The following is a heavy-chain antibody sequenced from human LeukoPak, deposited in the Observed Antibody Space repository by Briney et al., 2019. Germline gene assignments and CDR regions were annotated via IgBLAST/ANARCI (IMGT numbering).Heavy chain of an antibody. CDR1: GFDFSSNW. CDR2: IKGDGIST. D-gene: IGHD3-3*01. CDR3: AKDHYWSIDY. V-gene: IGHV3-74*01. Sequence: GGSLRLSCAASGFDFSSNWMHWVRHAPGQGLVWVSRIKGDGISTNYADSVKGRFTISRGIAKNTLYLQMNSLRAEDTGVYYCAKDHYWSIDYWGRGTLVTVSS. J-gene: IGHJ4*02.